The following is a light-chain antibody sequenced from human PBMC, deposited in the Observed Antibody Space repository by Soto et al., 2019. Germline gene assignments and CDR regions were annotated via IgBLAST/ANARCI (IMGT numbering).Light chain of an antibody. V-gene: IGKV3-20*01. CDR2: GAS. CDR3: QQYGSFPYT. CDR1: QSVSSSY. Sequence: EIVLTQSPGTLSLSPGERATLSCRASQSVSSSYLAWYQQKPGQAPRLLIYGASSRATGIPDRFSGSGSGTDFTLTISRLAPEDFAVYYCQQYGSFPYTFGQGTKLEIK. J-gene: IGKJ2*01.